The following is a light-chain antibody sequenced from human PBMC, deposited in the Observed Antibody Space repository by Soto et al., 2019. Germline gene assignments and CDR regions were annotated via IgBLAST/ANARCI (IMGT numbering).Light chain of an antibody. Sequence: SALTQPASVAGPPGQSITISCTGTSSDVGGYNYVSWYQQHPGKAPKVMIYDVSNRPSGVSNRFSGSKSGNTASLTISGLQAEDEADYYCSSYTSSSTLVFGGGTQLTVL. CDR3: SSYTSSSTLV. V-gene: IGLV2-14*03. CDR1: SSDVGGYNY. CDR2: DVS. J-gene: IGLJ2*01.